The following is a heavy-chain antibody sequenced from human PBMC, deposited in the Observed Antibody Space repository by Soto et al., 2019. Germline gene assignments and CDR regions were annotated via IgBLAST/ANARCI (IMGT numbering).Heavy chain of an antibody. D-gene: IGHD2-2*01. V-gene: IGHV3-9*01. CDR2: ISWNSGSI. CDR1: GFTFDDYA. Sequence: GGSLRLSCAASGFTFDDYAMHWVRQAPGKGLEWVSGISWNSGSIGYADSVKGRFTISRDNSKNSLYLQMNSLRAEDTALYYCAKGHTNCSSTSCYRSYYYGMDVWGLGTTVTVSS. J-gene: IGHJ6*02. CDR3: AKGHTNCSSTSCYRSYYYGMDV.